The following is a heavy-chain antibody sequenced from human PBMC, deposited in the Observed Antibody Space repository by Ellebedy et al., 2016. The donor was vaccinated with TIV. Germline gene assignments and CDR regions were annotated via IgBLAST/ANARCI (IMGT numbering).Heavy chain of an antibody. Sequence: AGSLRLSXAASGFTFSSYDMHWVRQATGKGLEWVSAIGTAGDTYYPGSVKGRFTISRENAKNSLYLQMNSLRAEDTAVYYCARVEDPSSSGCYYGMDVWGQGTTVTVSS. CDR3: ARVEDPSSSGCYYGMDV. D-gene: IGHD6-19*01. J-gene: IGHJ6*02. CDR1: GFTFSSYD. CDR2: IGTAGDT. V-gene: IGHV3-13*01.